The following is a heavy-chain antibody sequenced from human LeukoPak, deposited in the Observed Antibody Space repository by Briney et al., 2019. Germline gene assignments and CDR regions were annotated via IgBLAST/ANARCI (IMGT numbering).Heavy chain of an antibody. V-gene: IGHV4-31*03. CDR3: ASSSGWLIPFDY. CDR2: IYYTGSV. D-gene: IGHD6-19*01. Sequence: SQTLSLTCTFSGASISTGGYYWTWIRQPPGEGLEWIGYIYYTGSVDYNPSLKSRLTISLDTSKNQFSLKLNSVTAADTAVYYCASSSGWLIPFDYWGQGTLVTVSS. CDR1: GASISTGGYY. J-gene: IGHJ4*02.